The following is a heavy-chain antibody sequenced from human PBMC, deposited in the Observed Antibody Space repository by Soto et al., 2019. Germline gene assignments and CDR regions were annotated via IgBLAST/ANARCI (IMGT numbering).Heavy chain of an antibody. J-gene: IGHJ5*02. D-gene: IGHD3-10*01. CDR3: ARGRSHYGAGSVDWFDP. CDR1: GGSVSGYY. CDR2: IIHSGST. Sequence: LSLTCAVSGGSVSGYYWSWIRQSPGTGLEWIGEIIHSGSTNYNPSLRSRLTISVDTSKNQFSLRLNSATAADTAVYYCARGRSHYGAGSVDWFDPWGQGTLVTVSS. V-gene: IGHV4-34*12.